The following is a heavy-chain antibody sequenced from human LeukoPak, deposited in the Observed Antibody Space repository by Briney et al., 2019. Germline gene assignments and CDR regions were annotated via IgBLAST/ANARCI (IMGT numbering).Heavy chain of an antibody. CDR2: IWYDGSKQ. D-gene: IGHD3-16*01. J-gene: IGHJ4*02. CDR1: GFKIKNYG. V-gene: IGHV3-33*01. CDR3: ARDRTYYSDY. Sequence: GRSLRLSCAPSGFKIKNYGIHWARQAPGKGLEWVAVIWYDGSKQYYTDSVKGRFTISRDDSKNTVYLQMDSLRVEDTAVYYCARDRTYYSDYWGQGTLVTVSS.